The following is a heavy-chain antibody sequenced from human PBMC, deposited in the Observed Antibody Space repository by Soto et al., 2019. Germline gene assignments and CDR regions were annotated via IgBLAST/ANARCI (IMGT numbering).Heavy chain of an antibody. CDR2: ISYDGSNK. V-gene: IGHV3-30-3*01. Sequence: VQLVESGGGVVQPGRSLRLSCAASGFTFSSYAMHWVRQAPGKGLEWVAVISYDGSNKYYADSVKGRFTISRDNSKNTLYLQMNSLRAEDTAVYYCARDPSGYAHAPFFDYWGQGTLVTVSS. CDR3: ARDPSGYAHAPFFDY. CDR1: GFTFSSYA. D-gene: IGHD5-12*01. J-gene: IGHJ4*02.